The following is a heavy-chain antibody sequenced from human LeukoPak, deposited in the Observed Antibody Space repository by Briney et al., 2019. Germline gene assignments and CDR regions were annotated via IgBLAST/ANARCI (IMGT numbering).Heavy chain of an antibody. J-gene: IGHJ4*02. CDR2: ISSNGGST. CDR1: GFTFSSYA. V-gene: IGHV3-64*01. Sequence: GGSLRLSCAASGFTFSSYAVHWVRQAPGKGLEYVSAISSNGGSTYYANSVKGRFTISRDNSKNTLYLQMGSLRAEDMAVYYCARGPPLYYFDYWGQGTLVTVSS. CDR3: ARGPPLYYFDY.